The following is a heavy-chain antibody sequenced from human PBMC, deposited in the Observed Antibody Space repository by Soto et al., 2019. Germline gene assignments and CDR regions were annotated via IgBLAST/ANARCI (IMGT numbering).Heavy chain of an antibody. CDR1: GFSLSNARMG. CDR3: ARIFGYSYGRYYFDY. V-gene: IGHV2-26*01. D-gene: IGHD5-18*01. Sequence: QVTLKESGPVLVKPTETLTLTCTVSGFSLSNARMGVSWIRQPPGKALEWLAHIFSNDEKSYSTSLKSRLTISKDTTKSQVVLTMTNMDPVDTATYYCARIFGYSYGRYYFDYWGQGTLVTVSS. J-gene: IGHJ4*02. CDR2: IFSNDEK.